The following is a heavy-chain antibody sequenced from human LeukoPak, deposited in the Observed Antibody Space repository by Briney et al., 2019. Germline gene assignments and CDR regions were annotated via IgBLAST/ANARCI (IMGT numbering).Heavy chain of an antibody. CDR3: ARSYGSGNYFDY. D-gene: IGHD3-10*01. J-gene: IGHJ4*02. V-gene: IGHV4-61*08. CDR2: IYYSGSA. CDR1: GGPISGSGYY. Sequence: PSETLSLTCTVSGGPISGSGYYWSWIRQPPGKGLEWIGYIYYSGSANYNPSLKSRVTISVDTSKNQFSLKLSSVTAADTAVYYCARSYGSGNYFDYWGQGTLVTVSS.